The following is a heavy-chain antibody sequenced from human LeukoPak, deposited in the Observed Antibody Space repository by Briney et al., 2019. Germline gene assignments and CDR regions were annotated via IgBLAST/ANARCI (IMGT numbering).Heavy chain of an antibody. Sequence: PPGGCLRLSCAASGFTFSSYSKNWVRQARGKGLEWVSYISSGSSTIYYADSLKGRFTISRDNTKNSPYLQLNSLRAEDTVVYCCAGKMHFGLWGPGNPVPLSS. D-gene: IGHD3/OR15-3a*01. V-gene: IGHV3-48*01. J-gene: IGHJ6*01. CDR1: GFTFSSYS. CDR3: AGKMHFGL. CDR2: ISSGSSTI.